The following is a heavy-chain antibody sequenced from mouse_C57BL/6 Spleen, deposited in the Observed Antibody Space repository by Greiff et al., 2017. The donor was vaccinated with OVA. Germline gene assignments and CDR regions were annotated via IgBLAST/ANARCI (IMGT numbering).Heavy chain of an antibody. J-gene: IGHJ1*03. D-gene: IGHD2-4*01. CDR2: ISYDGSN. CDR3: ARDQDDYDGWYFDV. V-gene: IGHV3-6*01. Sequence: DVKLQESGPGLVKPSQSLSLTCSVTGYSITSGYYWNWIRQFPGNKLEWMGYISYDGSNNYNPSLKNRISITRDTSKNQFFLKLNSVTTEDTATYYCARDQDDYDGWYFDVWGTGTTVTVSS. CDR1: GYSITSGYY.